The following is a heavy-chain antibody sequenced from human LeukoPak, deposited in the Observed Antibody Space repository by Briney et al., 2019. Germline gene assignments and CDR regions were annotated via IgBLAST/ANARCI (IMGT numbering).Heavy chain of an antibody. D-gene: IGHD6-19*01. CDR3: ARHSGSVWQALGY. CDR2: TSYNGNT. J-gene: IGHJ4*02. CDR1: GYTFSNYG. Sequence: ASVKVSFKASGYTFSNYGISWVRQAPGLGREWMGWTSYNGNTNYSQKIQDRGTMTTDTTTTTAYMELRSLESDDTAVYYCARHSGSVWQALGYWGQGTLVTVSS. V-gene: IGHV1-18*04.